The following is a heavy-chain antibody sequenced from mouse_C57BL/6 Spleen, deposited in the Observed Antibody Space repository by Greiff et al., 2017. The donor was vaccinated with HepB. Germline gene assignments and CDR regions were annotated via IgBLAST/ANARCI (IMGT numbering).Heavy chain of an antibody. CDR3: SRRNWAGAMDY. J-gene: IGHJ4*01. CDR2: ISSGSSTI. D-gene: IGHD4-1*01. Sequence: EVQGVESGGGLVKPGGSLKLSCTASGFTFSDYGMHWVGQAPEKGLEWVAYISSGSSTIYYADTVKGRFTISRDNAKNTLFLQMTSLRSEDTAMYYCSRRNWAGAMDYWGQGTSVTVSS. V-gene: IGHV5-17*01. CDR1: GFTFSDYG.